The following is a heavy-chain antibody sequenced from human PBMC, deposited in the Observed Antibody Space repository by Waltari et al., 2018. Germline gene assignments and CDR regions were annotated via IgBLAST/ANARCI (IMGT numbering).Heavy chain of an antibody. Sequence: QVQLVESGGGLLKPGGSLRLSCAASGFNFNASYMNWIRQAPGKGLEWISYISSASSYTKYSESVRGRFIISRDNSRNSVYLHINSPRAEDTAIYFCARGRGSSGWYYFDLWGQGALVTVS. CDR2: ISSASSYT. J-gene: IGHJ4*02. D-gene: IGHD6-19*01. CDR3: ARGRGSSGWYYFDL. CDR1: GFNFNASY. V-gene: IGHV3-11*06.